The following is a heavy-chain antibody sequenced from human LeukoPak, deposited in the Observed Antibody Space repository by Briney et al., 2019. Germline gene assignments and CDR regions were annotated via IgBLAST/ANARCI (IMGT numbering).Heavy chain of an antibody. CDR1: GFTFSNAW. CDR2: IKNKIDGGTP. V-gene: IGHV3-15*01. CDR3: TTVSLQAYYYAMDV. Sequence: GGSLRLSCAASGFTFSNAWMSWVRQAPGKGLEWVGRIKNKIDGGTPDYAAAVQGRFTISRDDSKNTLYLHMNSLKTEDTALYYCTTVSLQAYYYAMDVWGQGTTVTVSS. J-gene: IGHJ6*02.